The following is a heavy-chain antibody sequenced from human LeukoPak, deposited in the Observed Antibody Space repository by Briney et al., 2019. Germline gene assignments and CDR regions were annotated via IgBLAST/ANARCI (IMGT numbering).Heavy chain of an antibody. Sequence: GGSLRLSCAASGFTFSNAWMSWVRQAPGKGLEWVGRIKSKTDGGTTDYAAPVKGRFTISRDDSKSTLYLQMNSLKTEDTAVYYCTTDAAGDYVVESFDYWGQGTLVTVSS. D-gene: IGHD4-17*01. CDR1: GFTFSNAW. CDR3: TTDAAGDYVVESFDY. J-gene: IGHJ4*02. V-gene: IGHV3-15*01. CDR2: IKSKTDGGTT.